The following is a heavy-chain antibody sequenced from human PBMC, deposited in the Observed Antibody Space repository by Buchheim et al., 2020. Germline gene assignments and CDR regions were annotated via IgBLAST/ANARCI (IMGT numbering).Heavy chain of an antibody. V-gene: IGHV4-34*01. CDR1: GGSFSGYY. CDR2: INHSGST. J-gene: IGHJ4*02. D-gene: IGHD6-6*01. CDR3: ARGGKQLVRGRGPFDY. Sequence: QVQLQQWGAGLLKPSETLSLTCAVYGGSFSGYYWSWIRQPPGKGLEWIGEINHSGSTNYNPSLKNRVTISVDTSKNQFSLKLSSVTAADTAVYYCARGGKQLVRGRGPFDYWGQGTL.